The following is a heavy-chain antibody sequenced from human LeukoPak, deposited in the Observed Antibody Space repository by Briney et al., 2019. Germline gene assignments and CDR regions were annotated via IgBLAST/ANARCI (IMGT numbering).Heavy chain of an antibody. D-gene: IGHD5-12*01. J-gene: IGHJ6*03. CDR1: GYSISSGYY. CDR3: AKAYLPGSYYYYYYYMDV. CDR2: IYHSGST. V-gene: IGHV4-38-2*02. Sequence: SETLSLTCTVSGYSISSGYYWGWIRQPPGKGLEWIGSIYHSGSTYYNPSLKSRVTISVDTSKNQFSLKLSSVTAADTAVYYCAKAYLPGSYYYYYYYMDVWGKGTTVTISS.